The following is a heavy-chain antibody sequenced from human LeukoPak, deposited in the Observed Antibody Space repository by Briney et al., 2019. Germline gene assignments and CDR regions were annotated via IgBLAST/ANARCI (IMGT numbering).Heavy chain of an antibody. CDR2: IYHSGST. CDR3: ARSDYYDSSAVDY. J-gene: IGHJ4*02. Sequence: SQTLSLTCTVSGGSISSGGYYWGWIRQPPGKGLEWIGSIYHSGSTYYNPSLKSRVTISVDTSKNQLSLKLSSVTAADTAVYYCARSDYYDSSAVDYWGQGTLVTVSS. V-gene: IGHV4-39*07. CDR1: GGSISSGGYY. D-gene: IGHD3-22*01.